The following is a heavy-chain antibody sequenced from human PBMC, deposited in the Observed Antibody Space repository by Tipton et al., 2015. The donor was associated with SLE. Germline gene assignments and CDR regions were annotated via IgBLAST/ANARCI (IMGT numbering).Heavy chain of an antibody. V-gene: IGHV3-9*01. Sequence: RSLRLSCAASGFTFDDYAMHWVRQAPGKGLEWVSGISWNSGSIGYADSVRGRFTISRDNAKNSLYLQMNSLRAEDTALYYCARSFSPRYPGGSFEAISVHWYFDLWGRGTLVTVSS. J-gene: IGHJ2*01. CDR3: ARSFSPRYPGGSFEAISVHWYFDL. D-gene: IGHD3-16*01. CDR1: GFTFDDYA. CDR2: ISWNSGSI.